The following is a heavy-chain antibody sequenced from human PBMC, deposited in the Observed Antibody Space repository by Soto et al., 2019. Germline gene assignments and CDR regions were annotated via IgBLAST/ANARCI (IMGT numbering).Heavy chain of an antibody. CDR1: GFSFSNYW. D-gene: IGHD5-18*01. J-gene: IGHJ4*02. V-gene: IGHV3-74*01. Sequence: LRLSCAASGFSFSNYWIHWVRQAPGKGLVWVSRIKTDGSSTDYAASVKGRFTISRDNAKNTLYLQMNSLTAEDTAVYYCAKREGNTYGLFHWGQGTLVTVSS. CDR3: AKREGNTYGLFH. CDR2: IKTDGSST.